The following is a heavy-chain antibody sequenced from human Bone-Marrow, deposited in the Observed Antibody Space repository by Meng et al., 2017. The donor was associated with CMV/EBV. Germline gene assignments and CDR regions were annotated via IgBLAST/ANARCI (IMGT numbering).Heavy chain of an antibody. CDR2: IKEDGSEK. D-gene: IGHD3-10*01. CDR3: VRVSGTSSQYRPMDV. Sequence: GESLKISCAASGFTFSNYAVHWVRQAPGKGLEWVANIKEDGSEKFYVDSAKGRFTNSRDNAKSSLFLEMNSLRAEDTAVYYCVRVSGTSSQYRPMDVWGQGTTVTVSS. V-gene: IGHV3-7*01. CDR1: GFTFSNYA. J-gene: IGHJ6*02.